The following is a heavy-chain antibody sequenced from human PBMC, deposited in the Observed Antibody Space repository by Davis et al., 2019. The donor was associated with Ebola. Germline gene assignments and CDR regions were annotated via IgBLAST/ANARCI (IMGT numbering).Heavy chain of an antibody. J-gene: IGHJ4*02. Sequence: GESLKISCAAFGFTFNKYWMHWVRQTPGKGLVYVSRISSDGGITSYADSVKGRFTISRDNAKSTLYLQMNSLTAEDTAVYYCVRTTYGAPEYWGQGTLVTVSS. CDR2: ISSDGGIT. D-gene: IGHD4-17*01. CDR3: VRTTYGAPEY. V-gene: IGHV3-74*01. CDR1: GFTFNKYW.